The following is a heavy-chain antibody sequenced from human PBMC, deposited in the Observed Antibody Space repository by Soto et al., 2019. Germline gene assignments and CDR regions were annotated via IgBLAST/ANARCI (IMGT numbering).Heavy chain of an antibody. Sequence: LRLSCAASGFTVSSNYMNWVRQAPGKGLEWVSLIYTGGGTYYADSVKGRFTVSRDNSKNTLYLQMNSLRAEDTAVYYCARMGQWRVPGDYYYGMDVWGQGTSVTVSS. CDR3: ARMGQWRVPGDYYYGMDV. D-gene: IGHD6-19*01. J-gene: IGHJ6*02. V-gene: IGHV3-53*01. CDR2: IYTGGGT. CDR1: GFTVSSNY.